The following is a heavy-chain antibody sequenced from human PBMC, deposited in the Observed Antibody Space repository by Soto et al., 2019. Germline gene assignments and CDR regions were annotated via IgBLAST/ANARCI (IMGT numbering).Heavy chain of an antibody. V-gene: IGHV1-24*01. CDR3: ATAGRYCSSTSCYNYYGMDV. CDR1: GYTLTELS. CDR2: FGPEDGET. D-gene: IGHD2-2*02. J-gene: IGHJ6*02. Sequence: ASVKVSCKVSGYTLTELSMHWVRQAPGKGLEWMGGFGPEDGETIYAQKFQGRVTMTEDTSTDTAYMELSSLRSEDTAVYYCATAGRYCSSTSCYNYYGMDVWGQGTTVTVSS.